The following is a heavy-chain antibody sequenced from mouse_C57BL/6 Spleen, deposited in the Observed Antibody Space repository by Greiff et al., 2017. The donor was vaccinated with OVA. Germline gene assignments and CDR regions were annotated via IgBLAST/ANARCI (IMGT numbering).Heavy chain of an antibody. CDR3: ARSGYYDYDGSAY. J-gene: IGHJ3*01. Sequence: QVQLQQPAAELVKPGASVKMSCKASGYTFTSYWITWVKQRPGQGLEWIGDIFPGSGSTNYNETFKSKATLTADTSSSTAYLPLSSLTSEDSAVYYCARSGYYDYDGSAYWGQGTLVTVSA. CDR1: GYTFTSYW. CDR2: IFPGSGST. D-gene: IGHD2-4*01. V-gene: IGHV1-55*01.